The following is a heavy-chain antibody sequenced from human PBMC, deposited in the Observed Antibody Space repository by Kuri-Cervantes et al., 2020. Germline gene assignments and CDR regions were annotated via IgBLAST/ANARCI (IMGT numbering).Heavy chain of an antibody. J-gene: IGHJ6*02. D-gene: IGHD6-13*01. Sequence: GSLRLSCAVSGGSISSSNWWSWVRQPPGKGLEWIGEIYHSGSTNYNPSLKSRVTISVDTSKNQFSLKLSSVTAADAAVYYCARDLWAAAGTLGDYYYYYGMDVWGQGTTVTVSS. CDR1: GGSISSSNW. CDR2: IYHSGST. V-gene: IGHV4-4*02. CDR3: ARDLWAAAGTLGDYYYYYGMDV.